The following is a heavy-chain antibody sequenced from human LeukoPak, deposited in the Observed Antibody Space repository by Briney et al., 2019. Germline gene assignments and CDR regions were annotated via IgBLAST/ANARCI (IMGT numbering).Heavy chain of an antibody. D-gene: IGHD3-22*01. J-gene: IGHJ6*03. V-gene: IGHV1-8*03. CDR2: MNPNGGNT. CDR3: ARVWYSSGYYYPGGNYYYYYMDV. Sequence: ASVKVSCKASGYTFTSYDINWVRQATGQGLEWMGWMNPNGGNTGYAQKFQGRVTITRNTSISTAYMELSSLRSEDTAVYYCARVWYSSGYYYPGGNYYYYYMDVWGKGTTVTVSS. CDR1: GYTFTSYD.